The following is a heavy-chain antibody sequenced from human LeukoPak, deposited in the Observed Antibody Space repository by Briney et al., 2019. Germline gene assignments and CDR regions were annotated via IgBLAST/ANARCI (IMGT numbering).Heavy chain of an antibody. J-gene: IGHJ4*02. CDR3: ARDLSRVPGYFDY. V-gene: IGHV3-21*01. CDR2: ISSSSSYI. CDR1: GFTVSSNY. D-gene: IGHD2/OR15-2a*01. Sequence: GGSLRLSCAASGFTVSSNYMSWVRQAPGKGLEWVSSISSSSSYIYYADSAKGRFTISRDNAKNSLYLQMNSLRVEDTAVYYCARDLSRVPGYFDYWGQGTLVTVSS.